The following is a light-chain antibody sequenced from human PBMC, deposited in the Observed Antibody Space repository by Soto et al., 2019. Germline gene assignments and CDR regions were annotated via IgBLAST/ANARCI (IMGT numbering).Light chain of an antibody. CDR3: FSFKTTSTHV. J-gene: IGLJ1*01. CDR2: EVN. Sequence: QSALTQPASLSGSPGQPITISCTGTSSDIGAYDYVSWFQQHPGKAPTLMISEVNNRPSGVSNRFSGSKSGNTAYLTISGLQVEDEAEYFCFSFKTTSTHVFGTGTKVTVL. V-gene: IGLV2-14*01. CDR1: SSDIGAYDY.